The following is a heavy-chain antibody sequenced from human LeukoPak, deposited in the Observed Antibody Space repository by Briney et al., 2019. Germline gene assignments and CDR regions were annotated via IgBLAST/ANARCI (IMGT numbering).Heavy chain of an antibody. CDR1: GDSMTNYY. CDR2: IYVSGRT. Sequence: PSETLSLTCAVSGDSMTNYYWSWIRQPAGQGPEWIGHIYVSGRTNYNPSFKSRVSMSIDTSKKQFSLNLTSVSAADTAVYARDRWELTPAKGWFDSWGQGTLVTVSS. V-gene: IGHV4-4*07. CDR3: DRWELTPAKGWFDS. D-gene: IGHD1-26*01. J-gene: IGHJ5*01.